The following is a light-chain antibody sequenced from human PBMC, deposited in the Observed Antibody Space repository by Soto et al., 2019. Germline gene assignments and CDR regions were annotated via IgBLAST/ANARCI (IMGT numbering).Light chain of an antibody. CDR2: GAS. CDR3: QQYGSSPFA. Sequence: EIVLTQSPGTLSLSPGERATVSCRASQSVSSSDLAWYQQKPGQAPRLLSYGASSRATGIPDRFSGSGSGTDFTLTISRLEPEDFAVYYCQQYGSSPFAFGGGTKVELK. J-gene: IGKJ4*01. CDR1: QSVSSSD. V-gene: IGKV3-20*01.